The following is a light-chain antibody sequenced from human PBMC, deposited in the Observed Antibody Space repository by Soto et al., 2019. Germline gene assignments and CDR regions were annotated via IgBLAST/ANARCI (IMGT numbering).Light chain of an antibody. J-gene: IGKJ1*01. V-gene: IGKV1-5*03. Sequence: DIQMTQSPSTLSASVGDRVTITCRASQSISSWLAWYQQKPGKAPKLLIYKASSLESGVPSRFSGSGSGTEFTLTISSLQPDHFATYYCQQYNSYSEAFGQGTKV. CDR2: KAS. CDR3: QQYNSYSEA. CDR1: QSISSW.